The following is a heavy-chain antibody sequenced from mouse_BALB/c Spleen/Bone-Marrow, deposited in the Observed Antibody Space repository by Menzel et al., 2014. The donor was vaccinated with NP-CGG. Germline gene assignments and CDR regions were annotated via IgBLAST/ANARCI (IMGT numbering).Heavy chain of an antibody. J-gene: IGHJ3*01. V-gene: IGHV1-14*01. D-gene: IGHD2-4*01. CDR2: INTYNDGT. CDR3: ARGAYDYDGDWFAY. CDR1: GYTFTSYV. Sequence: EVQLQQSGPELVKPGASVKMSCKASGYTFTSYVIHWVKQKPGQSLEWIGYINTYNDGTKYNEKFKGKATLTSDKSSSTAYMELSSLTSEDSAVYYCARGAYDYDGDWFAYWGQGTLVTVSA.